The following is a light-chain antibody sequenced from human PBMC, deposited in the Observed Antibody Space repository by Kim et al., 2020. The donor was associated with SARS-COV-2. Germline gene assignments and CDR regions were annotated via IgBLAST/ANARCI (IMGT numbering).Light chain of an antibody. Sequence: AAIEDRVIITCRASQSINTWLAWYQQKPGKAPKLLIYDASSLESGVPSRFGGSGSGTEFTLTVSGLQPDDFATYYCQQYNSYSEYTFGQGTKLEI. J-gene: IGKJ2*01. CDR2: DAS. CDR3: QQYNSYSEYT. V-gene: IGKV1-5*01. CDR1: QSINTW.